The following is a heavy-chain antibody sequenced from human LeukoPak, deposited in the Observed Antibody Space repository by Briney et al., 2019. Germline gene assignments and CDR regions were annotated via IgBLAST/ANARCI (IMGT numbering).Heavy chain of an antibody. CDR3: ARRSSCGGDCYRFDY. D-gene: IGHD2-21*02. V-gene: IGHV3-48*04. CDR2: ISGSSNTK. CDR1: GFTFSNYA. J-gene: IGHJ4*02. Sequence: PGRSLRLSCAASGFTFSNYAMHWVRQAPGKGLEWVSYISGSSNTKYYADSVKGRFTISRDNAKNSLFLQMNSLRAEDTAVYYCARRSSCGGDCYRFDYWGQGILVTVSS.